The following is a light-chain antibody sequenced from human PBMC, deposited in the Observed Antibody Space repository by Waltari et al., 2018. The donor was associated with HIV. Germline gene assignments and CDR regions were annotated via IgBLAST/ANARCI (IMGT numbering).Light chain of an antibody. Sequence: QSALTQPASVSASPGPSITISCPVTSRAVGRYNLLSWYQHHPAKAPKLMIYEVSKRPSGVSNRFAGSKSGNTASLTISGLQAEEEADYYCCSYAGSSTVVFGGGTKLTVL. CDR2: EVS. CDR1: SRAVGRYNL. J-gene: IGLJ2*01. V-gene: IGLV2-23*02. CDR3: CSYAGSSTVV.